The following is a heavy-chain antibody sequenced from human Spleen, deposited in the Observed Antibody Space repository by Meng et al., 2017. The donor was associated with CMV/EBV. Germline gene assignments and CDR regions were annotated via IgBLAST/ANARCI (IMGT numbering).Heavy chain of an antibody. D-gene: IGHD3-3*01. CDR3: ARLLFLEWLFDP. CDR2: INHSGST. Sequence: SETLSLTCAVYGGSFSGYYWSWIRQPPGKGLEWIGEINHSGSTNYNPSLKSRVTISVDTSKNHFSLKLSSLTAADTAMYYCARLLFLEWLFDPWGQGTLVTVSS. J-gene: IGHJ5*02. CDR1: GGSFSGYY. V-gene: IGHV4-34*01.